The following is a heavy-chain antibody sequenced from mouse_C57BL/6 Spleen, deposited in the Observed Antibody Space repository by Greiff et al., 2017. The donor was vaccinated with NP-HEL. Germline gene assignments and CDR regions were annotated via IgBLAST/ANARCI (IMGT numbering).Heavy chain of an antibody. CDR2: INPGSGGT. V-gene: IGHV1-54*01. Sequence: QVQLKQSGAELVRPGTSVKVSCKASGYAFTNYLIEWVKQRPGQGLEWIGVINPGSGGTNYNEKFKGKATLTADKSSSTAYMQLSSLTSEDSAVYFCARRSYYYGMDYWGQGTSVTVSS. J-gene: IGHJ4*01. CDR1: GYAFTNYL. CDR3: ARRSYYYGMDY.